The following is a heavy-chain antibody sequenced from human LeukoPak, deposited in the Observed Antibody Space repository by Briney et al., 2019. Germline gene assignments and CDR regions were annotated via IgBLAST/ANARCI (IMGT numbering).Heavy chain of an antibody. D-gene: IGHD6-19*01. CDR3: ARRSFSAVAGAFDY. J-gene: IGHJ4*02. Sequence: SGTLSLTCTVSGGSISGYHWSWIRQPPGKRLEWIGYIYYSGTTNYNPSLKSRVTISVDTSKNQFSLKLSSVTAADTAVYYCARRSFSAVAGAFDYWGQGTLVTVSS. CDR2: IYYSGTT. V-gene: IGHV4-59*08. CDR1: GGSISGYH.